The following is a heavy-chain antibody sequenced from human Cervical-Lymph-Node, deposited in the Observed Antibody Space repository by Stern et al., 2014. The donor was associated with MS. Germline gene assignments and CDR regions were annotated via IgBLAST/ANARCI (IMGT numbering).Heavy chain of an antibody. CDR1: GFTFGRHS. D-gene: IGHD6-25*01. V-gene: IGHV3-30-3*01. CDR2: ISYDGISQ. Sequence: VQLVQSGGGVVQTGRSLRLSCATSGFTFGRHSMHWVRQAPGKGLEWVAIISYDGISQHYADSVKGRFTISRSNSNNTLYLQMNSLRVEDTAMYYCARPAAARYFDYWGQGSQVTVSS. CDR3: ARPAAARYFDY. J-gene: IGHJ4*02.